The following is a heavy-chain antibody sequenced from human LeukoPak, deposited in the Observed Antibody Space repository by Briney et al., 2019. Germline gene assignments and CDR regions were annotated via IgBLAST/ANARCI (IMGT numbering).Heavy chain of an antibody. J-gene: IGHJ5*02. CDR1: GGTFSTYG. Sequence: GASVKVSCKTSGGTFSTYGISWVRQAPGQGLEWMGGIIPIFGTTNYAQKFQGRVTITADESTRTSYLELSSYMEVSNPGSEDTAVYYCARGGSTIQGWFDPWGQGTLVTVSS. CDR2: IIPIFGTT. CDR3: ARGGSTIQGWFDP. V-gene: IGHV1-69*01. D-gene: IGHD3-10*01.